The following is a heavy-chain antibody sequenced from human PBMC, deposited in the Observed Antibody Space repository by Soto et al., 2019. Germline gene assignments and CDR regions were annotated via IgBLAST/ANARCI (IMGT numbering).Heavy chain of an antibody. CDR3: ARGLRFLEEAY. J-gene: IGHJ4*02. D-gene: IGHD3-3*01. CDR2: INHSGST. CDR1: GGSFSGYY. V-gene: IGHV4-34*01. Sequence: PSETLSLTCAVYGGSFSGYYWSWIRQPPGKGLEWIGEINHSGSTNYNPSLKSRVTISVDTSKNQFSLKLSSVTAADTAVYYCARGLRFLEEAYWGQGTLVTVSS.